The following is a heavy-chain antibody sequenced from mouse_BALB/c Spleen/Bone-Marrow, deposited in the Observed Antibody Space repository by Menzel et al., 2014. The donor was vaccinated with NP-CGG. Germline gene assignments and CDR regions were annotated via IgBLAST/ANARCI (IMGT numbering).Heavy chain of an antibody. CDR1: GFNIKDTY. D-gene: IGHD4-1*01. J-gene: IGHJ2*01. CDR3: ASLTGTFDY. CDR2: IDPASGNI. V-gene: IGHV14-3*02. Sequence: VQLQQSGTDLAKPGASVKLSCTASGFNIKDTYMHWVKQRPEQGLDWIGRIDPASGNIQYDPKFQGRAAITADTSSNTAYLQLSSLTSEDTAVYYCASLTGTFDYWGQGTPLTVSS.